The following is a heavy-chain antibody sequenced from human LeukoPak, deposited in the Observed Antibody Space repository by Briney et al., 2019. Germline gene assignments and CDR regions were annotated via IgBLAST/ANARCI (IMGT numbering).Heavy chain of an antibody. Sequence: GASVKVSCKASVYTFTAYYMHWVRQAPGQGLVWMGWINPNSGGTNYAQKFQGRVTMTRETSISTAYMELSRLRSDDTAVYYCARFPTGSIDYWGQGTLVTVSS. D-gene: IGHD1-1*01. V-gene: IGHV1-2*02. CDR3: ARFPTGSIDY. J-gene: IGHJ4*02. CDR1: VYTFTAYY. CDR2: INPNSGGT.